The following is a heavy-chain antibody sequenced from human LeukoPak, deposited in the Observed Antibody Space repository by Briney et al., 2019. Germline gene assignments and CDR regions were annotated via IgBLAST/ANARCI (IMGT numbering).Heavy chain of an antibody. Sequence: PGGSLRLSRAASGFTFSNYSMNWVRQAPGKGLEWVSSISSSSSYIYYADSVKDRFTISRDNAKNSLYLQMNSLRAEDTAVYYCARDITTMVVAVSRLFGDAFDIWGQGTMVTVSS. J-gene: IGHJ3*02. CDR1: GFTFSNYS. V-gene: IGHV3-21*01. D-gene: IGHD2-15*01. CDR3: ARDITTMVVAVSRLFGDAFDI. CDR2: ISSSSSYI.